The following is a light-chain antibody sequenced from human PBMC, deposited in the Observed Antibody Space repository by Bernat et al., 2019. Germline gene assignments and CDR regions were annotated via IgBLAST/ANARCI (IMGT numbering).Light chain of an antibody. Sequence: SFELTQDPAVSVALGQTVRITCQGDSLRNYDASWYQQKPGQAPVLVIYGKNIRPSGIPDRFSGSTSGSTASLTITGAQAEDEADYHCNSRDNNYYVFGSGTKVTVL. V-gene: IGLV3-19*01. CDR1: SLRNYD. CDR3: NSRDNNYYV. CDR2: GKN. J-gene: IGLJ1*01.